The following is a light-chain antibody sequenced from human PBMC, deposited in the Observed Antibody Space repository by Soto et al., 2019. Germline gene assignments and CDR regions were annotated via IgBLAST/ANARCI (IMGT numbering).Light chain of an antibody. CDR1: SSNIGAGYD. V-gene: IGLV1-40*01. CDR2: GNS. Sequence: QAVVTQPPSVSGAPGQRVTISCTGSSSNIGAGYDVHWYQQLPGTAPKLLIYGNSNRPSGVPDRFSGSKSGTSASLAITGLQAEDEAAYSCQSYDSSLSGSYVFGTGTKVTVL. J-gene: IGLJ1*01. CDR3: QSYDSSLSGSYV.